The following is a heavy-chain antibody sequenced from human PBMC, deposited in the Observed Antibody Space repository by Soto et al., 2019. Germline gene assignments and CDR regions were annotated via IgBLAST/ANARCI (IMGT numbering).Heavy chain of an antibody. V-gene: IGHV4-30-4*01. CDR3: ARGPCGGDCYPPDS. CDR1: GGSIKSGDYY. J-gene: IGHJ4*02. Sequence: PSETLSLTCTVSGGSIKSGDYYWTWIRQPPGKGLESIGYIYYSANTYYNPSLKSRVTISVDTSKNHLSLKLSSVTAADTAVYYCARGPCGGDCYPPDSWGQGTLVTVS. CDR2: IYYSANT. D-gene: IGHD2-21*02.